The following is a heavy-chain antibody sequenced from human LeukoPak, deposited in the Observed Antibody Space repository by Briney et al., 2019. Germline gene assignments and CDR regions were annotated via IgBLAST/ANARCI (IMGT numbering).Heavy chain of an antibody. CDR3: ARSLFDYDILTGHDY. J-gene: IGHJ4*02. CDR2: IDPSDSYT. Sequence: PGESLKISCKGSGYSSTTYWISWVRQMSGKGLEWTGTIDPSDSYTKYSPTFQGHVTISADKSISTAYLQWSSLKASDTAVYYCARSLFDYDILTGHDYWGQGTLVTVSS. CDR1: GYSSTTYW. V-gene: IGHV5-10-1*01. D-gene: IGHD3-9*01.